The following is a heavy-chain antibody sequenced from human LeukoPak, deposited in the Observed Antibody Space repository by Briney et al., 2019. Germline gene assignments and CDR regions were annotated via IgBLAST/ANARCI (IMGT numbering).Heavy chain of an antibody. D-gene: IGHD1-26*01. J-gene: IGHJ6*03. CDR2: IYYSGST. CDR3: AREAGATSDYYNYYMDV. Sequence: SSETLSLTCTVSGGSISSSSYYWGWIRQPPGKGLEWIGTIYYSGSTYYNPSLKSRVTISVDMSKNQFSLKLSSVTAADTAVYYCAREAGATSDYYNYYMDVWGKGTTVTVS. V-gene: IGHV4-39*07. CDR1: GGSISSSSYY.